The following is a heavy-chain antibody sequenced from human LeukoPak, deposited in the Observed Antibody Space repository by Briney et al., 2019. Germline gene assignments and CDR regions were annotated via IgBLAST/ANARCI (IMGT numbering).Heavy chain of an antibody. Sequence: GGSVSLSCAPAGFTCSSYAMRWVRQAPGRGLEWVLAISGSGGTTYYAYSLKGRVTISRDNSKNTLYLQMHSLRADETAVYYCAKDRRCYDILTGYRMVRGGPDAFDLWGQGTMVSVSS. CDR1: GFTCSSYA. V-gene: IGHV3-23*01. J-gene: IGHJ3*01. D-gene: IGHD3-9*01. CDR2: ISGSGGTT. CDR3: AKDRRCYDILTGYRMVRGGPDAFDL.